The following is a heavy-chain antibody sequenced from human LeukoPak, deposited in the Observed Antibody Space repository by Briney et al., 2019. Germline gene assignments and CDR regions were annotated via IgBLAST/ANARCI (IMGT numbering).Heavy chain of an antibody. J-gene: IGHJ4*02. CDR1: GYSFTSYW. D-gene: IGHD3-10*01. Sequence: GESLKISCKGSGYSFTSYWIAWVRQMPGKGLEWMGIIYPGDSDTRYSPSLQGQVTISADKSISIAYLQWSSLKASDTAMYYCARARTPSGNYYAIDYWGQGTLVTVSS. CDR3: ARARTPSGNYYAIDY. V-gene: IGHV5-51*01. CDR2: IYPGDSDT.